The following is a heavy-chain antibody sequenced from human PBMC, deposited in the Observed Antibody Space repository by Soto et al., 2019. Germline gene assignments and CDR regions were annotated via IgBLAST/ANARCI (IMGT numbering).Heavy chain of an antibody. CDR1: GGSFSGYY. D-gene: IGHD3-10*01. V-gene: IGHV4-34*01. J-gene: IGHJ4*02. CDR3: ARGSKLLWFGELLNPPFDY. Sequence: SETLSLTCAVYGGSFSGYYWSWIRQPPGKGLEWIGEINHSGSTNYNPSLKSRVTISVDTSKNQFSLKLSSVTAADTAVYYCARGSKLLWFGELLNPPFDYWGQGTLVTVSS. CDR2: INHSGST.